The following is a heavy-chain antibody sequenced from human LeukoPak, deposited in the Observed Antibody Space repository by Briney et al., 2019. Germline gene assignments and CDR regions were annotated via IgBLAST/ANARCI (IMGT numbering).Heavy chain of an antibody. Sequence: GGSLRLSCAASGFTFSSYWMSWVRQAPGKGLEWVANIKQDGSEKYYVDSVKGRFTISRDNPKNSLYLQMNSLRAEDTAVYYCARAIGGYYFDYWGQGTLVTVSS. CDR2: IKQDGSEK. J-gene: IGHJ4*02. CDR1: GFTFSSYW. V-gene: IGHV3-7*03. CDR3: ARAIGGYYFDY.